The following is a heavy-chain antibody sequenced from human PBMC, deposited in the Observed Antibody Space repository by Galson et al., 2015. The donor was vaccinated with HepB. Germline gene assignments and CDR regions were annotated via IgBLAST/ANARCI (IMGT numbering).Heavy chain of an antibody. CDR1: GFTFSSYA. V-gene: IGHV3-30*04. D-gene: IGHD5-18*01. Sequence: SLRLSCAASGFTFSSYAMHWVRQAPGKGLEWVAVISYDGSNKYYADSVKGRFTISRDNSKNTLYLQMNSLRAEDTAVYYCARDGSRPTSDTAMDRYYYGMDVWGQGTTVTVSS. CDR3: ARDGSRPTSDTAMDRYYYGMDV. J-gene: IGHJ6*02. CDR2: ISYDGSNK.